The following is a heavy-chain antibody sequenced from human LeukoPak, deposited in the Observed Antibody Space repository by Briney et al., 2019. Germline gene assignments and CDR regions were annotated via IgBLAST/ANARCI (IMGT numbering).Heavy chain of an antibody. CDR1: GYTFTGYY. Sequence: ASVKVSCKASGYTFTGYYMHWLRQAPGQGPEWMGWINPNGGGSNYAQNFQGRVTMTRDTSINTVYMELSRLTSDDTAVYYCARDPWTTGVSRYGMDVWGQGTTVTVSS. D-gene: IGHD4-17*01. CDR2: INPNGGGS. CDR3: ARDPWTTGVSRYGMDV. V-gene: IGHV1-2*02. J-gene: IGHJ6*02.